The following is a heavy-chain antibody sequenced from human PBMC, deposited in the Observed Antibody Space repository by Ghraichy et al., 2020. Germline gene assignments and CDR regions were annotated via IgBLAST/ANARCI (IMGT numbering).Heavy chain of an antibody. Sequence: GGSLRLSCAASGFTFSSYSMNWVRQAPGKGLEWVSSISSSSSYIYYADSVKGRFTISRDNAKNSLYLQMNSLRAEDTAVYYCARVLENYDFWSGYYRPYYFDYWGQGTLVTVSS. CDR2: ISSSSSYI. CDR1: GFTFSSYS. J-gene: IGHJ4*02. D-gene: IGHD3-3*01. CDR3: ARVLENYDFWSGYYRPYYFDY. V-gene: IGHV3-21*01.